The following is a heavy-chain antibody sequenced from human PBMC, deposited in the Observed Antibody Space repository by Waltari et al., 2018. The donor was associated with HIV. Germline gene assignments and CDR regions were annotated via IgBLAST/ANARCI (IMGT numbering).Heavy chain of an antibody. CDR1: GFTFDDYA. CDR3: TKDFDSSGFHGYYFDY. Sequence: EVQLVESGGGLLQPGRSLRLSCAASGFTFDDYAMHWVRQPPWKGLEWVSSINWNSGSIGDADSVKGRFTISRDNAKNSLYLQMNSLRAEDTAFYYCTKDFDSSGFHGYYFDYWGQGTLVTVSS. D-gene: IGHD3-22*01. CDR2: INWNSGSI. J-gene: IGHJ4*02. V-gene: IGHV3-9*01.